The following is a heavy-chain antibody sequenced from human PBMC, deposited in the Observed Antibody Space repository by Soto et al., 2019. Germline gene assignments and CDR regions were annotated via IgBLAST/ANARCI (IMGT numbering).Heavy chain of an antibody. J-gene: IGHJ4*02. Sequence: GGSLRLSCAASGFTFSSYSMNWVRQAPGKGLEWVSSISSSSSYIYYADSVKGRFTISRDNAKNSLYLQMNSLRAEDTAVYYCARDRGLQYPFGFDYWGQGTLVTVSS. D-gene: IGHD4-4*01. V-gene: IGHV3-21*01. CDR3: ARDRGLQYPFGFDY. CDR2: ISSSSSYI. CDR1: GFTFSSYS.